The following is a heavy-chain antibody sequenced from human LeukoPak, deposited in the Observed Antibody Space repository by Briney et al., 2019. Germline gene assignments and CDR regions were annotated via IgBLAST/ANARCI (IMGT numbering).Heavy chain of an antibody. CDR3: AKCADSGSYYTNFDY. V-gene: IGHV3-23*01. D-gene: IGHD3-10*01. CDR2: ISANSGTT. J-gene: IGHJ4*02. Sequence: GGSLRLSCAASGFTFGSYAMSWVRQAPGKGLDWVSAISANSGTTYYADSVKGRFTISRDNSKNTLYLQMNSLRAEDTAVYYCAKCADSGSYYTNFDYWGQGTLVTVSS. CDR1: GFTFGSYA.